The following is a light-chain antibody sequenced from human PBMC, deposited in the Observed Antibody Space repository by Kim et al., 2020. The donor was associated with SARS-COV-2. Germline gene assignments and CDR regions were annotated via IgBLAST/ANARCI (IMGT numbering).Light chain of an antibody. Sequence: AIQLAQSPSSLSASVGDRVTITCRASQGIGTSLAWYRQRPGKAPRLLMEGTSTLESGVPSGFTGSGSGTDFILTISSLQPEDFATYYCQQFKSFPPTFGQGTKVEIK. V-gene: IGKV1-13*02. CDR2: GTS. CDR3: QQFKSFPPT. CDR1: QGIGTS. J-gene: IGKJ1*01.